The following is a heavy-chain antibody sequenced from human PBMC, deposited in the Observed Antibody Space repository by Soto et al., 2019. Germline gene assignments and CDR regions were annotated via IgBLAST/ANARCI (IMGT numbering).Heavy chain of an antibody. Sequence: GGSLRLSCAASGFTFSSYGMTWVRQAPGKGLEWVSFSSATGAGTYYADSVKGRFTISRDNSKNTLYLQMTSLRADDTAVYYCAKDRRAGGNYGFYFDFWGQGALVTVSS. CDR1: GFTFSSYG. D-gene: IGHD1-7*01. CDR2: SSATGAGT. J-gene: IGHJ5*01. V-gene: IGHV3-23*01. CDR3: AKDRRAGGNYGFYFDF.